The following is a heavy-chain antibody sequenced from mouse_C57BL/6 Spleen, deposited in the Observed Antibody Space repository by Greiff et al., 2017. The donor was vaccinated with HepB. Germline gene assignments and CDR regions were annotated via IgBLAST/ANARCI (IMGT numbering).Heavy chain of an antibody. CDR2: INPNNGGT. J-gene: IGHJ3*01. D-gene: IGHD2-4*01. CDR3: ARWDYDSPWFAY. CDR1: GYTFTDYY. V-gene: IGHV1-26*01. Sequence: EVQLQQSGPELVKPGASVKISCKASGYTFTDYYMNWVKQSHGKSLEWIGDINPNNGGTSYNQKFKGKATLTVDKSSSTAYMELRSLTSEDSAVYYCARWDYDSPWFAYWGQGTLVTVSA.